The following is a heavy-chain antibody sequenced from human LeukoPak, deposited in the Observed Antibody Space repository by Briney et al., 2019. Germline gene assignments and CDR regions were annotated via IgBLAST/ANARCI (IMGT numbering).Heavy chain of an antibody. J-gene: IGHJ4*02. V-gene: IGHV1-2*02. CDR2: INPNSGGT. CDR1: GYTFTGYY. CDR3: ARDRLGGGSKVPAAPRHY. Sequence: ASVKVSCTASGYTFTGYYMHWVRQAPGQGLEWMGWINPNSGGTNYAQKFQGRVTMTRDTSISTAYMELGRLRSDDTAVYYCARDRLGGGSKVPAAPRHYWGQGTLVTVSS. D-gene: IGHD2-2*01.